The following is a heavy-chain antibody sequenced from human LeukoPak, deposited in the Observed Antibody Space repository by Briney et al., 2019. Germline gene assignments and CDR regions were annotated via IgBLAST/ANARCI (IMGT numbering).Heavy chain of an antibody. Sequence: PGGSLTLSCSPSGFHISSFTMNWVHQAPAKGVVWVSGISCTASSTYYADFVTGRFIISRTNSKNPLYLQMNSLRAEDTAVYYCAKGGGWLYYFDYWGQGTLVTVSS. CDR1: GFHISSFT. CDR3: AKGGGWLYYFDY. V-gene: IGHV3-23*01. D-gene: IGHD4-23*01. J-gene: IGHJ4*02. CDR2: ISCTASST.